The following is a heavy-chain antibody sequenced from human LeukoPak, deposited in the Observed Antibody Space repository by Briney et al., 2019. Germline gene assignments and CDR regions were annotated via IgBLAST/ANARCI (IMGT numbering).Heavy chain of an antibody. CDR1: GGTFSSYA. CDR2: IIPIFGTA. Sequence: ASVKVSCKASGGTFSSYAISWVRQAPGQGLEWMGGIIPIFGTANYAQRFQGRVTITADESTSTAYMELSSLRSEDTAVYYCAREDTAMVFDYWGQGTLVTVSS. J-gene: IGHJ4*02. V-gene: IGHV1-69*13. CDR3: AREDTAMVFDY. D-gene: IGHD5-18*01.